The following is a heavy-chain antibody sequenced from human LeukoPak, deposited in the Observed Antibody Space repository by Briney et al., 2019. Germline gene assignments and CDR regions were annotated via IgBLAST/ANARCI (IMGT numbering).Heavy chain of an antibody. CDR2: IIPTRPTA. CDR1: GGTFSNYV. D-gene: IGHD1-26*01. CDR3: ARDDGSATMGFDS. Sequence: SVKVSCKVSGGTFSNYVISWVRQAPGQGVEWMVGIIPTRPTATYAQKFQGRVSITTDESTSTSYMEFRSLRSVDTAVYYCARDDGSATMGFDSWGQGTLVTVSS. J-gene: IGHJ4*02. V-gene: IGHV1-69*05.